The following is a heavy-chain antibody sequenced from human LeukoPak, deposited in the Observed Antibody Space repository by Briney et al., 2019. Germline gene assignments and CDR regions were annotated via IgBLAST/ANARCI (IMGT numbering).Heavy chain of an antibody. CDR2: ISSDGSIA. Sequence: GGSLRLSCAASGFTFSTYWMHWVRQAPGKGLVWVSRISSDGSIAINADSVEGRFTVSRDNAKNSVYLQMDSLRAEDTGLYYCARDASRGFDSWGQGTLVTVSS. V-gene: IGHV3-74*01. J-gene: IGHJ4*02. CDR3: ARDASRGFDS. CDR1: GFTFSTYW. D-gene: IGHD5-24*01.